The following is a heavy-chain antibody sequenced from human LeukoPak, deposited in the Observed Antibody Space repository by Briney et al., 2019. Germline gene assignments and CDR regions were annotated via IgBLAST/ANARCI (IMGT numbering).Heavy chain of an antibody. D-gene: IGHD3-22*01. Sequence: GGSLRLFCAASGFIFNNYAMRWLRQAPGEGREGVSSISGSGDYTFYADSVKGRFTISRDNSKDTLYLQMNSLRVGDTAIYYCAKDRPNYYGTNGHYYTRNGDYWVQGTLVTVSS. CDR1: GFIFNNYA. CDR2: ISGSGDYT. V-gene: IGHV3-23*01. CDR3: AKDRPNYYGTNGHYYTRNGDY. J-gene: IGHJ4*02.